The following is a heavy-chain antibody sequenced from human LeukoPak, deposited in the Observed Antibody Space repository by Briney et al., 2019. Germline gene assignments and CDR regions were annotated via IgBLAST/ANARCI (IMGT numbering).Heavy chain of an antibody. CDR1: GFTFSTYA. Sequence: GGSLRLSCAAAGFTFSTYAMTWVRQAPGKGFEWVSGIRGDGGGTYYADSVKGRFTISRDNSKNTLYLQMNSLRAEDTAVYYCARDGTLDYWGQGTLVTVSP. CDR3: ARDGTLDY. CDR2: IRGDGGGT. V-gene: IGHV3-23*01. D-gene: IGHD1-14*01. J-gene: IGHJ4*02.